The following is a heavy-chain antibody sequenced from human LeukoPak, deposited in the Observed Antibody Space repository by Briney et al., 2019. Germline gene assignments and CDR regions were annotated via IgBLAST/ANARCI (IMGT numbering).Heavy chain of an antibody. CDR1: GFTFSSYA. CDR3: AKDHEMASMKKGY. V-gene: IGHV3-23*01. D-gene: IGHD5-24*01. Sequence: PGGSLRLSCAASGFTFSSYAMSWVRQAPWKGLEWVSGISGSGGSTYYADSVKGRFTISRDNSKNTLYLQMNSLRAEDTAVYYCAKDHEMASMKKGYWGQGTLVTVSS. CDR2: ISGSGGST. J-gene: IGHJ4*02.